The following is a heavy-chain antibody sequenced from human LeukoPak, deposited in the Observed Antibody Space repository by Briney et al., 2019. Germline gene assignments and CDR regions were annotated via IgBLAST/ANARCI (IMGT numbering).Heavy chain of an antibody. J-gene: IGHJ6*02. Sequence: SETLPLTCTVSGVSMSACYWMWIRQPPGQGLEWIGYIYHSGSTIYKPSLSSRVTISVDTSKNQFSLKLSAVTAADTAVYYCAGDYGGFEGVMDVWGQGITVTVSS. D-gene: IGHD4-23*01. V-gene: IGHV4-59*08. CDR3: AGDYGGFEGVMDV. CDR2: IYHSGST. CDR1: GVSMSACY.